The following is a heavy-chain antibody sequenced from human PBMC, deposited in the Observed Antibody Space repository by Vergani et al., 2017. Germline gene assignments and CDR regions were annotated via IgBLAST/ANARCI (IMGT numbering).Heavy chain of an antibody. J-gene: IGHJ6*03. D-gene: IGHD1-26*01. Sequence: QVQLVQSGAEVKKPGSSVKVSCKASGGTFSSYAISWVRQAPGKGLEWMGGFDPEDGETIYAQKFQGRVTMTEDTSTDTAYMELSSLRSEDTALYYCAKDRSGSYYYYMDVWGKGTTVTVSS. CDR1: GGTFSSYA. CDR3: AKDRSGSYYYYMDV. CDR2: FDPEDGET. V-gene: IGHV1-24*01.